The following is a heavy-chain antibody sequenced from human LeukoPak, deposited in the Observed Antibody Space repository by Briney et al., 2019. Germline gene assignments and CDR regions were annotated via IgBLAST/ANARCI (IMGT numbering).Heavy chain of an antibody. CDR1: GGSISSYY. CDR3: ARGGGVVVPAAPAVFDV. Sequence: SETLSLTCTVSGGSISSYYWSWIRQTAGKGLAWIGRIYISGSTNYNPSLKSRVTMSTDTSKNQFSLRLSSVTAADTAVYYCARGGGVVVPAAPAVFDVWGQGTMVTVSS. J-gene: IGHJ3*01. D-gene: IGHD2-2*01. V-gene: IGHV4-4*07. CDR2: IYISGST.